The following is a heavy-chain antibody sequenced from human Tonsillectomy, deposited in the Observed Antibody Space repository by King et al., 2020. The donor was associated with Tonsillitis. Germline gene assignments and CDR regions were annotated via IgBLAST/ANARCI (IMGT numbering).Heavy chain of an antibody. V-gene: IGHV3-74*01. CDR1: GFTFSSYW. CDR2: INSDGSST. D-gene: IGHD5-24*01. Sequence: VQLVESGGGLVQPGGSLRLSCAASGFTFSSYWMHWVRQAPGKGLVWVSRINSDGSSTSYADSVKGRFTISRDNAKNTLYLQMNSLRAEDTAVYYGASEMATIRGMASFDYRGQGTLFTVSS. CDR3: ASEMATIRGMASFDY. J-gene: IGHJ4*02.